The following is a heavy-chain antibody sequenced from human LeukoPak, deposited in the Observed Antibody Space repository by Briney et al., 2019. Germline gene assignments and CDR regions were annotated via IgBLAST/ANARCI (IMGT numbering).Heavy chain of an antibody. CDR3: ARDWAVAGTEIGY. D-gene: IGHD6-19*01. V-gene: IGHV1-2*02. CDR1: GYTFTGYY. Sequence: ASVKVSCKASGYTFTGYYMHWVRQAPGQGLEWMGWINPNSGGTNYAQKFQGRVTMTRDTSISTAYMELSRLRSDDTAVYYCARDWAVAGTEIGYWGQGTLVTVSS. CDR2: INPNSGGT. J-gene: IGHJ4*02.